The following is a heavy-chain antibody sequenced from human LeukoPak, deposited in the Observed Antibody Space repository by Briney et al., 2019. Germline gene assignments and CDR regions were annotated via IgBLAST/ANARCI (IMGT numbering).Heavy chain of an antibody. Sequence: GGSLRLSCAASGFTFSSYDMHWVRQATGKGLEWVSAIGTAGDTYYPGSVKGRFTISRENAKNSLYLRMNSLRAGDTAVYYCARYSSSSSFDYWGQGTLVTVSS. J-gene: IGHJ4*02. CDR2: IGTAGDT. V-gene: IGHV3-13*01. D-gene: IGHD6-13*01. CDR1: GFTFSSYD. CDR3: ARYSSSSSFDY.